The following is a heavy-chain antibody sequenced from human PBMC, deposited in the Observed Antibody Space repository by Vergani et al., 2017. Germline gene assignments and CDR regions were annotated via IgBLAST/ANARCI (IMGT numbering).Heavy chain of an antibody. J-gene: IGHJ5*02. CDR2: IIPIFGTA. CDR3: ARDRATVVTTGFDP. CDR1: GGTFSSYA. Sequence: QVQLVQSGAEVKKPGSSVKVSCKASGGTFSSYAISWVRQAPGQGREWMGGIIPIFGTANYAQKFQGRVTITADESTSTAYMELSSLRSEDTAVYYCARDRATVVTTGFDPWGQGTLVTVSS. D-gene: IGHD4-23*01. V-gene: IGHV1-69*01.